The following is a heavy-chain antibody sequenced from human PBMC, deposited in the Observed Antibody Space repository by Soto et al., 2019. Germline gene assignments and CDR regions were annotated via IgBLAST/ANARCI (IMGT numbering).Heavy chain of an antibody. V-gene: IGHV4-39*01. CDR3: ASPGRWSGYDDY. CDR2: IYYSGST. Sequence: SETLSLTCTVSGGSISSSSYYWGWIRQPPGKGLEWIGSIYYSGSTYYNPSLKSRVTISVDTSKNQFSLKLSSVTAADTAVYYCASPGRWSGYDDYWGQGTLVTVSS. CDR1: GGSISSSSYY. D-gene: IGHD5-12*01. J-gene: IGHJ4*02.